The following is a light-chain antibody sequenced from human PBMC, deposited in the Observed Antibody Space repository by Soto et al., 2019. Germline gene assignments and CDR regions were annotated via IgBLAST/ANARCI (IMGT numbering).Light chain of an antibody. CDR3: QQRHLWPIT. CDR1: QSIRGL. CDR2: DAY. Sequence: VMTEFPVTLSLSPGERATLSCRASQSIRGLLAWYQQKPGQAPRLLIYDAYNRATGIPPRFSGSGSGTDFTLTISILEPEDSAVYYCQQRHLWPITFGQGTRLEIK. J-gene: IGKJ5*01. V-gene: IGKV3-11*01.